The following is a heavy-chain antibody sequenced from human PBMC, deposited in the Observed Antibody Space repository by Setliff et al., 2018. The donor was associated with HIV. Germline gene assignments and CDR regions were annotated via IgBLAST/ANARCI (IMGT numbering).Heavy chain of an antibody. CDR1: GYAFTSYG. CDR2: ISAYNGNT. D-gene: IGHD3-22*01. CDR3: ARLDIVVVYYYGMDV. J-gene: IGHJ6*02. V-gene: IGHV1-18*01. Sequence: ASVKVSCKASGYAFTSYGISWVRQAPGQGLEWMGWISAYNGNTNYAQKLQGRVTMTTDTSTSTAYMELRSLRSDDTAVYYCARLDIVVVYYYGMDVWGQGTTVTVSS.